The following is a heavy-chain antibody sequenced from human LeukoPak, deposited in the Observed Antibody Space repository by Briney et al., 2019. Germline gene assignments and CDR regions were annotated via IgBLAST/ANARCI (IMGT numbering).Heavy chain of an antibody. D-gene: IGHD6-13*01. Sequence: PSETLSLTCAVYGGSFSGYYWSWIRQPPGKGLEWIGEINHSGSTNYNPSLKSRVTISVDTSKNQFSLKLSSMTAADTAVYYCAREAPSSWYRDYYYYMDVWGKGTTVTVSS. V-gene: IGHV4-34*01. CDR3: AREAPSSWYRDYYYYMDV. CDR2: INHSGST. J-gene: IGHJ6*03. CDR1: GGSFSGYY.